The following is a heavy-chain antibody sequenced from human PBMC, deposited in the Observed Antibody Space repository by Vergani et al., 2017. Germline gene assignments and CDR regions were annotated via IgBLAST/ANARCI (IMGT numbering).Heavy chain of an antibody. J-gene: IGHJ5*02. CDR1: GFTFSSYC. CDR3: AREAYCSRTSCRRGWFDP. CDR2: IWYDGSNK. Sequence: QVQLVESGGGVVQPGRSLRLSCAASGFTFSSYCMHWVRQAPGKGLEWVAVIWYDGSNKYYADSVKGRFTISRDNSKNTLYLQMNSLRAEDTAVYYCAREAYCSRTSCRRGWFDPWGQGTLVTVSS. D-gene: IGHD2-2*01. V-gene: IGHV3-33*01.